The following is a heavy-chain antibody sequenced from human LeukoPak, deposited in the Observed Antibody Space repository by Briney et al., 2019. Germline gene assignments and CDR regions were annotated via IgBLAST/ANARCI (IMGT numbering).Heavy chain of an antibody. CDR2: ICSRGTSI. Sequence: GGSLRLSPAPSVFTFSDYIMAWIRPAPRKGGERVSHICSRGTSILDADSVKGRFTISRDNAKNSLYLRLNSLRAEDTGVYYCVTGKPGPYYYYMDAWGKGTTVTVSS. CDR3: VTGKPGPYYYYMDA. V-gene: IGHV3-11*04. D-gene: IGHD3-10*01. CDR1: VFTFSDYI. J-gene: IGHJ6*03.